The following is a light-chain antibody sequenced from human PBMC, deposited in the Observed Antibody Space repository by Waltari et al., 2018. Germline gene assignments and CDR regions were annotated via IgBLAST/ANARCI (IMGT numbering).Light chain of an antibody. CDR3: QAWDSTGV. V-gene: IGLV3-1*01. J-gene: IGLJ2*01. CDR1: KLGDKY. CDR2: QDS. Sequence: SYELTQPPSVSVSPGQTASITCSGDKLGDKYACWYQQKPGQSPVLVSYQDSKRPSGIPERVSGSNSGNTATLTISGTQAMDEADYYCQAWDSTGVFGGGTKLTVL.